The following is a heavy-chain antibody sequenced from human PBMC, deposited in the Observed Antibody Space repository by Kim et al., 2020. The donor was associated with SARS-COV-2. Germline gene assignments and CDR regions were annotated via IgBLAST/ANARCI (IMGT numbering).Heavy chain of an antibody. J-gene: IGHJ4*02. CDR1: GGSISSSSYY. V-gene: IGHV4-39*01. Sequence: SETLSLTCTVSGGSISSSSYYWGWIRQPPGKGLEWIGSIYYSGSTYYNPSLKSRVTISVDTSKNQFSLKLSSVTAADTAVYYCARHGSGGYYFDYWGQGTLVTVSS. D-gene: IGHD3-10*01. CDR3: ARHGSGGYYFDY. CDR2: IYYSGST.